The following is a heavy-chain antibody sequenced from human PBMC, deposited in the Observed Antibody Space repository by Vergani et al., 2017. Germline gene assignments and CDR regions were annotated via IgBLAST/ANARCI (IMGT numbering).Heavy chain of an antibody. CDR1: GFTFSSYA. CDR2: ISGSGGRT. D-gene: IGHD1-26*01. CDR3: AKDRGPGGSYWGSFDY. J-gene: IGHJ4*02. V-gene: IGHV3-23*01. Sequence: EVQLLESGGGLVQPGGSLRLSCAASGFTFSSYAMSWVRQAPGKGLEWVSAISGSGGRTYYADSVKGRFTISRENYNNTWYLQMNSLRAEDTAVYYCAKDRGPGGSYWGSFDYWGQGTLVTVSS.